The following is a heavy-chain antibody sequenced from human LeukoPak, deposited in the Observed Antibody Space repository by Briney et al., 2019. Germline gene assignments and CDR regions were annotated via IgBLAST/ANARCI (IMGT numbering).Heavy chain of an antibody. J-gene: IGHJ4*02. D-gene: IGHD3-22*01. CDR2: IIPIFGTA. CDR3: ARDPPPYYYDSSGYYYPRKFDY. CDR1: GGTFSSYA. Sequence: SVKVSCKASGGTFSSYAISWVRQAPGQGLEWMGGIIPIFGTANYAQKFQGRVTITADESTSTAYMELSSLRSEDTAVYYCARDPPPYYYDSSGYYYPRKFDYWGQGTLVTVSS. V-gene: IGHV1-69*01.